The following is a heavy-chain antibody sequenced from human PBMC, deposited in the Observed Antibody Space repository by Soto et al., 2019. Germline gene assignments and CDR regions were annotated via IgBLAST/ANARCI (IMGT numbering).Heavy chain of an antibody. CDR3: AGDCDVNTGFGKDY. CDR1: GFTFSSYG. Sequence: GGSLRLSCAASGFTFSSYGMHWVRQAPGKGLEWVAFIWHDGGNKFYAESVKGRFTISRDNSKNTLYLQMTSLSAEDTAMYYCAGDCDVNTGFGKDYWGQGTLLTVSS. D-gene: IGHD3-16*01. J-gene: IGHJ4*02. CDR2: IWHDGGNK. V-gene: IGHV3-33*01.